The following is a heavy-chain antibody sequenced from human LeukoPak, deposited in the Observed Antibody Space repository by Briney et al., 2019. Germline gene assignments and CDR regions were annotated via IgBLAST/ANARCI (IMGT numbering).Heavy chain of an antibody. D-gene: IGHD3-16*02. J-gene: IGHJ3*02. CDR1: GYSISSGYY. CDR3: ARPYYDYVWGSYRLGLGAFDI. V-gene: IGHV4-38-2*01. CDR2: IYHSGST. Sequence: SETLSLTCAVSGYSISSGYYWGWIRQPPGKGLEWIGSIYHSGSTYHNPSLKSRVTISVDTSKNQFSLKLSSVTAADTAVYYCARPYYDYVWGSYRLGLGAFDIWGQGTMVTVSS.